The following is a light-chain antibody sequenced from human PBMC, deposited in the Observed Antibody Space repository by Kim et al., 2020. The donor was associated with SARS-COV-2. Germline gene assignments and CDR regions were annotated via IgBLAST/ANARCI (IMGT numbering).Light chain of an antibody. CDR3: QAWDSNIVV. CDR1: KVGNKY. J-gene: IGLJ2*01. CDR2: QDR. V-gene: IGLV3-1*01. Sequence: SYELTQPPSVSVSPGQTATITCSGNKVGNKYVSWYQQRPGQSPLVVIYQDRNRPSGIPERFSGSNSANTATLTISGTQAMDEGDYYCQAWDSNIVVFGGGTQLTVL.